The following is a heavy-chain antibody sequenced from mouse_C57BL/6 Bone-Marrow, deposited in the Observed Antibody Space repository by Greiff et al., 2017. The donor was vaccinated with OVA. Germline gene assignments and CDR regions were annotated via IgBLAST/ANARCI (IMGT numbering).Heavy chain of an antibody. CDR3: ASLANWGYYYAMDD. V-gene: IGHV3-6*01. J-gene: IGHJ4*01. Sequence: DVQLQESGPGLVKPSQSLSLTCSVTGYSITSGYYWNWIRQFPGNKLEWMGYISYDGSNNYNPSLKNRISITRDTSKNQFFLKLNSVTTEDTATYYCASLANWGYYYAMDDWGQGTSVTVSS. CDR2: ISYDGSN. D-gene: IGHD4-1*01. CDR1: GYSITSGYY.